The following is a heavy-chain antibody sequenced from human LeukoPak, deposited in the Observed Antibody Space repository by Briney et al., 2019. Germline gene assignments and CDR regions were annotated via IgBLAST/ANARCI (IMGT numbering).Heavy chain of an antibody. J-gene: IGHJ2*01. D-gene: IGHD6-13*01. V-gene: IGHV4-59*01. CDR2: KDYSGST. CDR3: ARVYYSSSYDYWYFDL. CDR1: GGSISSYY. Sequence: SETLSLTCTVSGGSISSYYWSWIRQPPGTGLEWIGYKDYSGSTNYNRSLKSRVTISVDTSKNQFSLKLSSVTAADTAVYYCARVYYSSSYDYWYFDLWGRGTLVTVSS.